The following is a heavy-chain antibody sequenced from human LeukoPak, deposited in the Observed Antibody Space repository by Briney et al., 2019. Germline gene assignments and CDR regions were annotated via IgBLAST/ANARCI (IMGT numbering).Heavy chain of an antibody. V-gene: IGHV3-11*04. J-gene: IGHJ4*02. CDR2: ISGSSGTI. Sequence: GGSLRLSCAASGFTFSDSYMSWLRQAPGKGLECVSYISGSSGTIYYADSAKGRFTISRDNAKSSLYLQMNSLRAEDTAVYYCARGTYTAVDYWGQGTLVTVSS. CDR1: GFTFSDSY. CDR3: ARGTYTAVDY. D-gene: IGHD5-18*01.